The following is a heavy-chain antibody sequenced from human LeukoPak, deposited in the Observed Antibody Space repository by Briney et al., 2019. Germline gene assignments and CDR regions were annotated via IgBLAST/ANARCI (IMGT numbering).Heavy chain of an antibody. V-gene: IGHV4-39*01. CDR2: VYYDGTA. CDR3: ARGGDYYGSGAKTDY. D-gene: IGHD3-10*01. Sequence: SETLSLTCSVSGGSISYSDFYWGWIRQSPGKGLEWIGNVYYDGTAYYNPSLKSRATISVDTSKNQFSLKLSSVTAADTAVYYCARGGDYYGSGAKTDYWGQGTLVTVSS. CDR1: GGSISYSDFY. J-gene: IGHJ4*02.